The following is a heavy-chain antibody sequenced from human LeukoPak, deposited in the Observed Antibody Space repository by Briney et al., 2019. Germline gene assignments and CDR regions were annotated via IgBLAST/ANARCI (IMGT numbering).Heavy chain of an antibody. CDR3: ARAIGACSGGSCYSGWFDT. J-gene: IGHJ5*02. V-gene: IGHV4-59*01. Sequence: PSETLSLTCTVSGGSISSYYWSWIRRPPGKGLEWIGYIYYSGNTKYNPSLKSRVTISVDTSKNQFSLKLSSVTAADTAVYYCARAIGACSGGSCYSGWFDTWGQGTLVTVSS. CDR2: IYYSGNT. CDR1: GGSISSYY. D-gene: IGHD2-15*01.